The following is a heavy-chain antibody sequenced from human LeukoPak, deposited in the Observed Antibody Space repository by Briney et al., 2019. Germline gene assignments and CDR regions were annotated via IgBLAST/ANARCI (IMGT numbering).Heavy chain of an antibody. CDR3: ATYSGYDRIFDY. CDR1: GFTFSTYG. V-gene: IGHV3-48*01. J-gene: IGHJ4*02. CDR2: ISGSSSAI. D-gene: IGHD5-12*01. Sequence: PGGSLRLSCAASGFTFSTYGMSWARQAPGKGLEWLSSISGSSSAINYADSVKGRFTISRDNAKNSLFLQMNSLRAEDTAVYYCATYSGYDRIFDYWGQGTLVTVSS.